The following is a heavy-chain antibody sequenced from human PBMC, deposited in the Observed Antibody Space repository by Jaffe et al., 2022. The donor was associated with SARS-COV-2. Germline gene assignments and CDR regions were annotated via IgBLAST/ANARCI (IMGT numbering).Heavy chain of an antibody. D-gene: IGHD1-26*01. V-gene: IGHV3-21*01. CDR3: ARDGPWELLNPLDY. CDR1: GFTFSSYS. CDR2: ISSSSSYI. J-gene: IGHJ4*02. Sequence: EVQLVESGGGLVKPGGSLRLSCAASGFTFSSYSMNWVRQAPGKGLEWVSSISSSSSYIYYADSVKGRFTISRDNAKNSLYLQMNSLRAEDTAVYYCARDGPWELLNPLDYWGQGTLVTVSS.